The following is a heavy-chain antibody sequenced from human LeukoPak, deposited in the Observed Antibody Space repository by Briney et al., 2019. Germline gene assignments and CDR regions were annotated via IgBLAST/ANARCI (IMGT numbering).Heavy chain of an antibody. V-gene: IGHV1-18*01. CDR1: GYTFTSYG. CDR3: ATLTIFGVVDY. CDR2: ISAYNGNT. Sequence: ASVKVSCKASGYTFTSYGISWVRQAPGQGLEWMGWISAYNGNTNYAQKLQGRVTMTEDTSTDTAYMELSSLRSEDTAVYYCATLTIFGVVDYWGQGTLVTVSS. D-gene: IGHD3-3*01. J-gene: IGHJ4*02.